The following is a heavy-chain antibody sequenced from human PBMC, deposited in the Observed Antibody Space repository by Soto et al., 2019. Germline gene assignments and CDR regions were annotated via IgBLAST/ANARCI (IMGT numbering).Heavy chain of an antibody. J-gene: IGHJ4*02. CDR3: ARMTTVATRYFDY. CDR1: GFSLSNARMG. CDR2: IFSNDEK. Sequence: QVTLKESGPVLVKPTETLTLTCTVSGFSLSNARMGVSWIRQPPGKALEWLAHIFSNDEKSYSTSLKSRLTISKHTSQIQVVLTMTTMDPVDTATYYCARMTTVATRYFDYWGQGTLVTVSS. V-gene: IGHV2-26*01. D-gene: IGHD4-17*01.